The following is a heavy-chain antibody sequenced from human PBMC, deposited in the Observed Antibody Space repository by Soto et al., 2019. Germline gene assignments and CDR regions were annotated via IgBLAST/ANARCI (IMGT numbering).Heavy chain of an antibody. J-gene: IGHJ6*02. CDR2: MSNDGSSR. CDR1: GFTFSRYG. V-gene: IGHV3-30*18. Sequence: QVHLVESGGGVVQPGRSLGLSCAASGFTFSRYGMHWVRQAPGKGLEWVAVMSNDGSSRFYADSEKGRFTISRDNSKNTLYLQMNSLRAEDTAIYYCAKVRVKDYDYYAMDVWGQGTTVTVSS. CDR3: AKVRVKDYDYYAMDV. D-gene: IGHD3-10*01.